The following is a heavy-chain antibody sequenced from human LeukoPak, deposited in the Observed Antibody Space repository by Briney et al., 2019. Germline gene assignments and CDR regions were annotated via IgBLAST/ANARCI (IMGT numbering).Heavy chain of an antibody. CDR2: TSGSGGST. V-gene: IGHV3-23*01. CDR1: GFTFNTYS. Sequence: GGSLRLSCATSGFTFNTYSMNWVRQAPGKGLEWVSATSGSGGSTYYADSVKGRFTISRDNSKNTLYLQMNSLRAEDTAVYYCAKAGWYQSPVDYWGQGTLVTVSS. D-gene: IGHD6-19*01. J-gene: IGHJ4*02. CDR3: AKAGWYQSPVDY.